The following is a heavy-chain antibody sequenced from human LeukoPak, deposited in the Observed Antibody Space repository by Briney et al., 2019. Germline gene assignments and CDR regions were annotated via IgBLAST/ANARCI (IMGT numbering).Heavy chain of an antibody. D-gene: IGHD4-17*01. V-gene: IGHV4-59*01. Sequence: SETLSLTCTVSGGSISSYYWSWIRQPPGKGLEWIGYIYYSGSTNYNPSLKSRVTISVDTSKNQFSLKLSSVTAADTAVYYCARISRGDYGDPVDVWGQGTTVTVSS. J-gene: IGHJ6*02. CDR2: IYYSGST. CDR1: GGSISSYY. CDR3: ARISRGDYGDPVDV.